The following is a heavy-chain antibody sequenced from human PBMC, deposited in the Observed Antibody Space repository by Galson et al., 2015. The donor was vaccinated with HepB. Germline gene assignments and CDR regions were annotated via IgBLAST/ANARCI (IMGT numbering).Heavy chain of an antibody. Sequence: SETLSLTCAVYGGSFSGYYWSWIRQPPGKGLEWIGEINHSGSTNYNPSLKSRVTISVDTSKNQFSLKLSSVTAADTAVYYCARARGLGAAARYFDLWGRGTLVTVSS. V-gene: IGHV4-34*01. D-gene: IGHD2-2*01. J-gene: IGHJ2*01. CDR1: GGSFSGYY. CDR2: INHSGST. CDR3: ARARGLGAAARYFDL.